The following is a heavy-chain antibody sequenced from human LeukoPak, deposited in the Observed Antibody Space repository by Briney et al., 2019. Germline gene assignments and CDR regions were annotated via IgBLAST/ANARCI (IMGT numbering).Heavy chain of an antibody. Sequence: PSETLSLTCSVSGGSVSSYYWSWIRQSPGKGLEWIGYIHNSGRTNYNPSLKSRVTGFVDTSKNQVSLRLSSVTAADTAVYYCARHGTISSESYFDYWGQGTLVTVSS. J-gene: IGHJ4*02. CDR3: ARHGTISSESYFDY. CDR2: IHNSGRT. CDR1: GGSVSSYY. V-gene: IGHV4-59*08. D-gene: IGHD1-14*01.